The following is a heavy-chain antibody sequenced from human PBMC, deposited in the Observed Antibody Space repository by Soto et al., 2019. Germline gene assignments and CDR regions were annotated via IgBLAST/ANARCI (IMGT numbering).Heavy chain of an antibody. CDR3: ARLGIAAAGTRAFDI. J-gene: IGHJ3*02. CDR1: GYTFSSYA. Sequence: ASVKVSCKASGYTFSSYAMHWVRQAPGQRLEWMGWINANSGSTKYAQKFQGRVTMTRDTSISTAYMELSRLRSDDTAVYYCARLGIAAAGTRAFDIWGQGTMVTVSS. CDR2: INANSGST. D-gene: IGHD6-13*01. V-gene: IGHV1-2*02.